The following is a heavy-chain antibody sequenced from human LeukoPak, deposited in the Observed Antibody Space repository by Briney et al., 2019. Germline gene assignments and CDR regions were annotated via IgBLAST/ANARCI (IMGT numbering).Heavy chain of an antibody. Sequence: SETLSLTCTVSGGSISSGGYYWSWIRQHPGKGLEWIGYIYYSGSTDYNPSLKSRVTISVDTSKNQFSLKLSSVTAADTAVYYCARASYDYYDSSGSYFDYWGQGTLVTVSS. D-gene: IGHD3-22*01. CDR2: IYYSGST. CDR1: GGSISSGGYY. J-gene: IGHJ4*02. V-gene: IGHV4-31*03. CDR3: ARASYDYYDSSGSYFDY.